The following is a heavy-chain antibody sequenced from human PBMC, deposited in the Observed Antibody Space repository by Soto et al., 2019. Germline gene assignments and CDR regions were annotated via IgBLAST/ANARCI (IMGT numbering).Heavy chain of an antibody. J-gene: IGHJ4*02. D-gene: IGHD6-13*01. CDR3: AKYRGYPRDYFHY. CDR1: GFTLNNYG. Sequence: EVQLLESGGGLVQPGGSLRLSCAASGFTLNNYGMSWVRQAPGKGLEWVSAISPNGQGIYYADSVKGRFIISKDNSKNTVFLHMDSLTADDTAVYYCAKYRGYPRDYFHYWGQGTLVTVSS. V-gene: IGHV3-23*01. CDR2: ISPNGQGI.